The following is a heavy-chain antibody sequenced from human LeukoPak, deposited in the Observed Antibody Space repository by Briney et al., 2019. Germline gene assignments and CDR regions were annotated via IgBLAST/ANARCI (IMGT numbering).Heavy chain of an antibody. CDR2: ISWDGGST. CDR3: AKGDGLSDYYYMDV. J-gene: IGHJ6*03. CDR1: GFTFDDYA. D-gene: IGHD2-21*01. V-gene: IGHV3-43D*03. Sequence: GGSLXXSCAASGFTFDDYAMHWVRHAPGKGLEWVSLISWDGGSTYYADSGKGRFTISRDNSKNSLYLQMNSLRAEDAALYYCAKGDGLSDYYYMDVWGKGTTVTVSS.